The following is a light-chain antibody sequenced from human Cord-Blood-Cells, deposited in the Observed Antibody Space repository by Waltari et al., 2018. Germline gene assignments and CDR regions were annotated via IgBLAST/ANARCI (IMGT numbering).Light chain of an antibody. Sequence: DIQMTQSPSTLSASVGDRVTITCRASQSISSWLAWYQQKPGKAPKLLIYDASSLESGVPSRFSGSGSGTKFTLTISSLQPDDFATYYCQQYNSYCTFGQGTKVEIK. CDR2: DAS. CDR1: QSISSW. V-gene: IGKV1-5*01. CDR3: QQYNSYCT. J-gene: IGKJ1*01.